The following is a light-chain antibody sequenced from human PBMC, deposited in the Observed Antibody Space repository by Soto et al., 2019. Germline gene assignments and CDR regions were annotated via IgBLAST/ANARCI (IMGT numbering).Light chain of an antibody. Sequence: EIEMTHSPATLSVSPGESATLSCRASQRLSGNLAWYHQKPGQAPRLLIYGVSTRATGVPARFSGSGSGTDFTLTITSLEPEDFAVYYCQQYGSSLITFGQGTQLEIK. V-gene: IGKV3-15*01. J-gene: IGKJ5*01. CDR2: GVS. CDR1: QRLSGN. CDR3: QQYGSSLIT.